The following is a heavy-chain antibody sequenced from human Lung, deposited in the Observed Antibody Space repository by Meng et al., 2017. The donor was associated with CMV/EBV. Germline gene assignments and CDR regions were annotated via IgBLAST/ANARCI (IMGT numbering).Heavy chain of an antibody. J-gene: IGHJ3*02. V-gene: IGHV4-34*01. D-gene: IGHD3-16*01. CDR1: GDSFSGYY. Sequence: SETLSLXCAFHGDSFSGYYWSWIRQPPGQGLEWIGEINHGGSANYNSSLQNRLNISIDTPKNQFYLEMRSVTAADTAVYYCARRRRWSLVRLGAFDMWGQGTLVTVSS. CDR3: ARRRRWSLVRLGAFDM. CDR2: INHGGSA.